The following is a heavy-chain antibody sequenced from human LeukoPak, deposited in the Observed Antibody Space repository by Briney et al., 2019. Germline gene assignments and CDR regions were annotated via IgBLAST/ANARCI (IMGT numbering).Heavy chain of an antibody. J-gene: IGHJ5*02. D-gene: IGHD2-2*01. CDR2: IYYSGST. CDR3: ARRTTQPLKRSWFDP. Sequence: SETLSLTCTVSGGSISSSSYYWDWIRQPPGKGLEWIGSIYYSGSTYYNPSLKSRVTISVDTSKNQFSLKLSSVTAADTAVYYCARRTTQPLKRSWFDPWGQGTLVTVSS. V-gene: IGHV4-39*01. CDR1: GGSISSSSYY.